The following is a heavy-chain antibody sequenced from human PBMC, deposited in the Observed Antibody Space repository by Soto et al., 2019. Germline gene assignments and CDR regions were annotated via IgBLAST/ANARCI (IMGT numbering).Heavy chain of an antibody. CDR2: VSAYNGNT. CDR3: ARVYRITMVRGELSEY. V-gene: IGHV1-18*01. CDR1: GYTFTSYG. D-gene: IGHD3-10*01. Sequence: QVQLVQSGAEVKKPGASVKVSCKASGYTFTSYGISWVRQAPGQGLEWMGWVSAYNGNTNYAQMLQGRVTMTTDTATSTAYMELRSLRSDDTAVYYCARVYRITMVRGELSEYWGQGTLVTVSS. J-gene: IGHJ4*02.